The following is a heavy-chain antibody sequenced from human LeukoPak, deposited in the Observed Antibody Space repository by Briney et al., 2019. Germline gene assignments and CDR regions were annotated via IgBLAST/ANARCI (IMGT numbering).Heavy chain of an antibody. D-gene: IGHD3-10*01. Sequence: ASVKVSCKASGYSFSGYYIQWIRQAPGEGLEWMGWINPNNGGTNFAQKFQARVTVTRDTSNSTVYMELKNLRSDDTAIYYCARSEPRGVNVYWGQGMQVTVSS. J-gene: IGHJ4*02. CDR2: INPNNGGT. CDR1: GYSFSGYY. V-gene: IGHV1-2*02. CDR3: ARSEPRGVNVY.